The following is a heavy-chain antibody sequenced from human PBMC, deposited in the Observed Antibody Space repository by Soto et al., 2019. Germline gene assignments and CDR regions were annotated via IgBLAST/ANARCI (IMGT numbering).Heavy chain of an antibody. CDR2: ISYDGSNK. CDR3: VGGQYYFDC. Sequence: QVQLVESGGGVVQPGRSLRLSCAASGFPFSSYGMHWVREAPGKGLEWVAVISYDGSNKYYADSVKGRFTISRDNSASTLYLQINSLRPEDTALYYCVGGQYYFDCRGQGTLVTVSP. CDR1: GFPFSSYG. J-gene: IGHJ4*02. V-gene: IGHV3-30*03. D-gene: IGHD3-10*01.